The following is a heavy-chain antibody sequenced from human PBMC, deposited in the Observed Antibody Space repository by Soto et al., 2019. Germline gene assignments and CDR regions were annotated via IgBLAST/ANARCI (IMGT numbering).Heavy chain of an antibody. CDR3: ANTENDSSGYYPFDY. V-gene: IGHV3-30*18. CDR2: ISYDGSNK. CDR1: GFTFSSYG. Sequence: QVQLVESGGGVVQPGRSLRLSCAASGFTFSSYGMHWVRQAPGKGLEWVAVISYDGSNKYYADSVKGRFTISRDNSKNTLYLQMNSLRDEDTAVYYCANTENDSSGYYPFDYWGQGTLVTVSS. D-gene: IGHD3-22*01. J-gene: IGHJ4*02.